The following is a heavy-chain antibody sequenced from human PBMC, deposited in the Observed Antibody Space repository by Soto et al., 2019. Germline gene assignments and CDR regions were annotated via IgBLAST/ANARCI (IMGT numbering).Heavy chain of an antibody. Sequence: PSETLSLTCTVSGGSISVYYWTWIRQPPGKELEWIGYISYTGSTNYNPSLKSRVTISVDTSKNQFSLNLSSVTAADTAVYYCARGVGRSSWTSFDSWGQGTLVTVSS. CDR3: ARGVGRSSWTSFDS. CDR2: ISYTGST. D-gene: IGHD6-13*01. V-gene: IGHV4-59*12. CDR1: GGSISVYY. J-gene: IGHJ4*02.